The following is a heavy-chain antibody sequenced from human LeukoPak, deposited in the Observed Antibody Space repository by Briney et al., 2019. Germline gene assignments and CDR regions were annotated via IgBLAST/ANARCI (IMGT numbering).Heavy chain of an antibody. CDR2: INHSGST. CDR1: GGSFSGYY. J-gene: IGHJ3*02. V-gene: IGHV4-34*01. CDR3: ARRGIAARRNAFDI. D-gene: IGHD6-6*01. Sequence: SETLSLTCAVYGGSFSGYYWSWIRQPPGKGLEWIGEINHSGSTNYNPSLKSRVTISVDTSKNQFSLKLSSVTAADTAVYYCARRGIAARRNAFDIWGQGTMVTVSS.